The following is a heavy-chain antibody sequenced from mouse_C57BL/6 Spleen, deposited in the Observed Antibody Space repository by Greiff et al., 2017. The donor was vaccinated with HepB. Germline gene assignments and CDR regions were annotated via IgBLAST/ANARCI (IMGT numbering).Heavy chain of an antibody. CDR3: ARDWIWYFDV. Sequence: EVQLQQSGPGLVKPSQSLSLTCSVTGYSITSGYYWNWIRQFPGNKLEWMGYISYDGSNNYNPSLKNRISITRDTSKNQFFLKLNSVTTEDTATYYCARDWIWYFDVWGTGTTVTVSS. V-gene: IGHV3-6*01. CDR1: GYSITSGYY. CDR2: ISYDGSN. J-gene: IGHJ1*03.